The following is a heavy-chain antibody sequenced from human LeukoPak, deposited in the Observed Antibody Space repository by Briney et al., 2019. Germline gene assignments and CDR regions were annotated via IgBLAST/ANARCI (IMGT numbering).Heavy chain of an antibody. V-gene: IGHV4-4*07. CDR3: ARGGGTSWLDY. CDR2: IYTGGRT. D-gene: IGHD6-13*01. Sequence: SQTLSLTCTVSGGSLSNYYWSWLRQPAGKGLEWIGRIYTGGRTNYNPPLKSRVTMPVDTSKNQSSLKVSSVTAADTAVYYCARGGGTSWLDYWGQGTLVSVSS. J-gene: IGHJ4*02. CDR1: GGSLSNYY.